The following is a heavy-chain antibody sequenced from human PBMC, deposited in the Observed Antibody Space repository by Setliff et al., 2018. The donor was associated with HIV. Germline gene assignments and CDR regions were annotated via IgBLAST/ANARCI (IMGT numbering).Heavy chain of an antibody. CDR3: ARAGVVEGYYYYYYMDV. Sequence: PGGSLRLSCAASGFTFSSYDMHWVRQATGKGLEWVSAIGTAGDTYYPGSVRGRFTISRDDAEKSGYLQMNSLRAEDTAVYYCARAGVVEGYYYYYYMDVWGKGTTVTVSS. V-gene: IGHV3-13*01. J-gene: IGHJ6*03. D-gene: IGHD2-15*01. CDR2: IGTAGDT. CDR1: GFTFSSYD.